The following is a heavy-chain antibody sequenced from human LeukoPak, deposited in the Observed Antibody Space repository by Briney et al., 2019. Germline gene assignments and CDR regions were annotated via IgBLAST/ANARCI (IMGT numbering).Heavy chain of an antibody. J-gene: IGHJ5*02. D-gene: IGHD2-2*01. CDR3: AKSGYQLLAGNWFDP. CDR1: GFTFSTYG. V-gene: IGHV3-30*18. CDR2: ISYDGSNK. Sequence: GKSLRLSCAASGFTFSTYGMHWVRQAPGKGLEWVAVISYDGSNKNYADSMKGQFTISRDNSRNTLDLQMNSLRPEDTAVYYCAKSGYQLLAGNWFDPWGQGTLVTVSS.